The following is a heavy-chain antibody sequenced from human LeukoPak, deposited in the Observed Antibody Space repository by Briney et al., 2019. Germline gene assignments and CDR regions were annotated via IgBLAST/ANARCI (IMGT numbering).Heavy chain of an antibody. CDR1: GFTFSSYA. Sequence: PGGSLRLSCAASGFTFSSYAMHWVRQAPGKGLEWVAVISYDGNNKYYADSVKGRFTISRDNSKNTLYLQMSGLRVEDTAAYYCASSRSGWIYFDYWGQGTLVTVSS. D-gene: IGHD6-19*01. CDR2: ISYDGNNK. V-gene: IGHV3-30*15. CDR3: ASSRSGWIYFDY. J-gene: IGHJ4*02.